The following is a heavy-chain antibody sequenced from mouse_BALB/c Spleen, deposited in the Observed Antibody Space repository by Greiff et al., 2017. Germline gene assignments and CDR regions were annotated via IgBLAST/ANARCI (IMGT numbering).Heavy chain of an antibody. J-gene: IGHJ4*01. CDR2: IWSGGST. Sequence: VQVVESGPGLVQPSQSLSITCTVSGFSLTSYGVHWVRQSPGKGLEWLGVIWSGGSTDYNAAFISRLSISKDNSKSQVFFKMNSLQANDTAIYYCAGYLLYAMDYWGQGTSVTVSS. D-gene: IGHD2-1*01. CDR3: AGYLLYAMDY. CDR1: GFSLTSYG. V-gene: IGHV2-2*02.